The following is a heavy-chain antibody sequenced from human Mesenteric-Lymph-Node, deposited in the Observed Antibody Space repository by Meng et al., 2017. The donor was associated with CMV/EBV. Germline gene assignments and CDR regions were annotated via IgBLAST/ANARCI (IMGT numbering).Heavy chain of an antibody. CDR2: IDISGFT. J-gene: IGHJ4*02. D-gene: IGHD2-21*01. CDR1: GFTFNTYG. V-gene: IGHV3-21*01. CDR3: ARVVKGANYLDY. Sequence: GESLKISCATSGFTFNTYGMSWVRQAPGKGLEWVSSIDISGFTYNADSLKGRFTISRDNARNSLYLQMNSLRAEDTAMYYCARVVKGANYLDYWGQGMLATVSS.